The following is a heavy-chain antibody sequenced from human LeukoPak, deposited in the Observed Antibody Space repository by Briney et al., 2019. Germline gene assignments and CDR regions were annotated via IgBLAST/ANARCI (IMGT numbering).Heavy chain of an antibody. J-gene: IGHJ1*01. CDR1: GYTFTSYG. Sequence: ASVKVSCKASGYTFTSYGISWVRQAPGQGLEWMGWISAYNGNTNYAQKLQGRVTMTTDISTSTAYMELRSLRSDDTAVYYCARAPYYYDPAEYFQHWGQGTLVTVSS. CDR2: ISAYNGNT. CDR3: ARAPYYYDPAEYFQH. D-gene: IGHD3-22*01. V-gene: IGHV1-18*01.